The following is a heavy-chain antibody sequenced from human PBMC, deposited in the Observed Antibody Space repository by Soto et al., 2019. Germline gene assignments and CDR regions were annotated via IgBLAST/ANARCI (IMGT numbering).Heavy chain of an antibody. CDR3: XXXWXGVDY. Sequence: QVQLVQSGAEVKKPGASVKVSCKASGYTFTSYGISWVRQAPGQGLEWMGWINAYNGNTNYAQKLQGRVTMTTDTXXXXXXXXXXXXXXXXXXXXXXXXXWXGVDYWGQGTLVTVSS. CDR2: INAYNGNT. J-gene: IGHJ4*02. CDR1: GYTFTSYG. V-gene: IGHV1-18*01.